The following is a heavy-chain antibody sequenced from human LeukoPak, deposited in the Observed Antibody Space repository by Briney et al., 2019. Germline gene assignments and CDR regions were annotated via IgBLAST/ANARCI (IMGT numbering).Heavy chain of an antibody. V-gene: IGHV4-4*02. Sequence: PSGTLSLTCAVSGGSISGSDWWSWVRQPPGKGLEWIGEIYHGGTTNYNPSLKSRLTISVDKSKNQFSLNLSSVTAADTAVYYCARHSTAYNYGHAPFDYWGQGTLVTVSS. CDR3: ARHSTAYNYGHAPFDY. J-gene: IGHJ4*02. CDR2: IYHGGTT. CDR1: GGSISGSDW. D-gene: IGHD5-24*01.